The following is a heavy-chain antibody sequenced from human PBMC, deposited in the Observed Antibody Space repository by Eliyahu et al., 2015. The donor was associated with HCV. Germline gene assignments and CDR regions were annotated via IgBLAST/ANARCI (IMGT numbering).Heavy chain of an antibody. Sequence: QVQLVESGGGVVQPGRSLRLSCAASGFTFSSYTMHWVRQAPGKGLEWVAVISYDGSNKYYADSVKGRFTISRDNSKNTLYLQMNSLRAEDTAVYYCARDFPMVRGPSGIMDVWGQGTTVTVSS. V-gene: IGHV3-30-3*01. D-gene: IGHD3-10*01. CDR3: ARDFPMVRGPSGIMDV. CDR1: GFTFSSYT. J-gene: IGHJ6*02. CDR2: ISYDGSNK.